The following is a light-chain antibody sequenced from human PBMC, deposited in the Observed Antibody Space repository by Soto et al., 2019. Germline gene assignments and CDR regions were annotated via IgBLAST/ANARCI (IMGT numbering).Light chain of an antibody. CDR2: AAS. J-gene: IGKJ3*01. CDR1: QIISTF. V-gene: IGKV1-39*01. Sequence: DIQMTQSPSSLSASVGDRVTITCRASQIISTFLNWYQQKPGKAPKLLIYAASSLESGVPSRFSGSGSGTEFTLTISSLEPEDFAVYYCQQRSNWVTFGPGTKVDIK. CDR3: QQRSNWVT.